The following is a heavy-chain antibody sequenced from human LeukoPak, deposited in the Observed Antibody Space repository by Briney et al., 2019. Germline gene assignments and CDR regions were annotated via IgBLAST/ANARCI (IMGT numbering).Heavy chain of an antibody. CDR2: INPTGGST. V-gene: IGHV1-46*01. CDR3: ARAVTPYYDSSGYYGDTLGY. J-gene: IGHJ4*02. D-gene: IGHD3-22*01. Sequence: ASVKVSCKASGYAFTSYYMHWVRQAPGQGLEWMGIINPTGGSTSYARKFQGRVTMTRDMSTSTVYMELSSLRSEDTAVYYCARAVTPYYDSSGYYGDTLGYWGQGTLVTVSS. CDR1: GYAFTSYY.